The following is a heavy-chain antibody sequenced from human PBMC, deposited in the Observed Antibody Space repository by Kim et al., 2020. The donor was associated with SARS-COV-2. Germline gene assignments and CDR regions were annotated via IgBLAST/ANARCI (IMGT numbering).Heavy chain of an antibody. V-gene: IGHV4-59*13. Sequence: SETLSLTCTVSGGSISSYYWSWIRQPPGKGLEWIGYIYYSGSTNYNPSLKSRVTISVDTSKNQFSLKLSSVTAADPAVCYCARDWVIAARVTWFDPWGQGTLVNVSS. CDR2: IYYSGST. D-gene: IGHD6-6*01. CDR1: GGSISSYY. J-gene: IGHJ5*02. CDR3: ARDWVIAARVTWFDP.